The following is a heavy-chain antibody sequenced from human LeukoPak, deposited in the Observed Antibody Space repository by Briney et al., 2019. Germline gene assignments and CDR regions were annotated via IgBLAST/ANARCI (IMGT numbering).Heavy chain of an antibody. CDR2: IKQDGSEK. CDR3: ARASHYYGSGLKVRYYVDV. V-gene: IGHV3-7*01. D-gene: IGHD3-10*01. Sequence: PSETLSLTCTVSGGSISSSSYYWGWVRQAPGKGLEWVANIKQDGSEKYYVDSVKGRFTISRDNAKNSLYLQMNSLRAEDTAVYYCARASHYYGSGLKVRYYVDVWGKGTTVTVSS. CDR1: GGSISSSSYY. J-gene: IGHJ6*03.